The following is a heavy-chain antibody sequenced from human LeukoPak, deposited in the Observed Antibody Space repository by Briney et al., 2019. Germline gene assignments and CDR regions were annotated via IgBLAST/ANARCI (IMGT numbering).Heavy chain of an antibody. CDR3: AREAYGDYVFDY. Sequence: GGSLRLSCAASGFTFSSYWMHWVRQAPGKGLVWVSRINSDGSSTSYAYSVKGRFTISRDNAKNTLYLQMNSLRAEATAVYYCAREAYGDYVFDYWGQGTLVTVSS. CDR1: GFTFSSYW. CDR2: INSDGSST. D-gene: IGHD4-17*01. V-gene: IGHV3-74*01. J-gene: IGHJ4*02.